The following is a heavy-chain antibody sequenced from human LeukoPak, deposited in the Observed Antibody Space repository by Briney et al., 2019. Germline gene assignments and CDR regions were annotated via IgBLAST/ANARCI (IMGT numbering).Heavy chain of an antibody. CDR3: ASPDPSEYQRHSYYYYGMDV. Sequence: ESLKISCKGSGYSFTSYWIGWVRQMPGKGLGWMGIIYPGDSDTRYSPSFQGQVTISADKSISTAYLQWSSLKASDTAMYYCASPDPSEYQRHSYYYYGMDVWGQGTTVTVPS. J-gene: IGHJ6*02. D-gene: IGHD2-2*01. CDR2: IYPGDSDT. CDR1: GYSFTSYW. V-gene: IGHV5-51*01.